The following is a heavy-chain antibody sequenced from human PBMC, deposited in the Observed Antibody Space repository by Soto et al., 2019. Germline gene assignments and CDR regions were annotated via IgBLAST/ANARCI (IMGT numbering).Heavy chain of an antibody. Sequence: SLRLSCAASGFTFSSYGMHWVRQAPGKGLEWVAVIWYDGSNKYYADSVKGRFTISRDNSKNTLYLQMNSLRAEDTAVYYCARAWGGPGTNWFDPWGQGTLVTVSS. CDR2: IWYDGSNK. V-gene: IGHV3-33*01. D-gene: IGHD6-13*01. CDR1: GFTFSSYG. CDR3: ARAWGGPGTNWFDP. J-gene: IGHJ5*02.